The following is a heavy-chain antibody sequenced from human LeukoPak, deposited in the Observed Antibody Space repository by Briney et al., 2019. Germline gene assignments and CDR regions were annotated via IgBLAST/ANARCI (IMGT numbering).Heavy chain of an antibody. CDR3: ARVKSSSSWYDPVYYYYYMDV. Sequence: GGSLRLSCAASGFTFSSYAMSWVRQAPGKGLEWVSAISGSGGGTYYADSVKGRFTISRDNAKNTLYLQMNSLRAEDTAVYYCARVKSSSSWYDPVYYYYYMDVWGKGTTVTVSS. CDR2: ISGSGGGT. V-gene: IGHV3-23*01. D-gene: IGHD6-13*01. J-gene: IGHJ6*03. CDR1: GFTFSSYA.